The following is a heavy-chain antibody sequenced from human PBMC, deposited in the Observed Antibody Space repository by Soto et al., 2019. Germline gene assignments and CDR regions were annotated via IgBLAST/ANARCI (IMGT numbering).Heavy chain of an antibody. D-gene: IGHD2-21*02. J-gene: IGHJ6*02. V-gene: IGHV4-59*01. CDR1: GGTISRYY. Sequence: QVQLQESGPGLVKPSETLSLTCTVSGGTISRYYWSWIRQPPGKGLEWIGYMYNTGSTGYNPSFKSRVTISVDTSKNQFSLKRNSVTAADTAVYYCARDLWGYCGTDCYPLDVWGQGTTVTVSS. CDR3: ARDLWGYCGTDCYPLDV. CDR2: MYNTGST.